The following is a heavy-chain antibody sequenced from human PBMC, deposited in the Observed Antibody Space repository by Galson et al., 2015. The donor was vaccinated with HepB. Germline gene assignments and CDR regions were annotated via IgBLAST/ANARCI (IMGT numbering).Heavy chain of an antibody. CDR1: GFTFSDYY. D-gene: IGHD2-15*01. CDR2: ISSSSSYT. J-gene: IGHJ4*02. Sequence: SLRLSCAASGFTFSDYYMSWIRQAPGKGLEWVSYISSSSSYTNYADSVKGRFTISRDNAKNSLYLQMNSLRAEDTAVYYCARDGPCSGGSCDSYEANFDYWGQGTLVTVSS. V-gene: IGHV3-11*06. CDR3: ARDGPCSGGSCDSYEANFDY.